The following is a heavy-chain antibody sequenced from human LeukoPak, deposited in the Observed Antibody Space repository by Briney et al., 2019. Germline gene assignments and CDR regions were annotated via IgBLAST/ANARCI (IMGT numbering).Heavy chain of an antibody. V-gene: IGHV3-74*01. CDR1: GFTFSTYW. CDR2: INSDGSWT. Sequence: GGSLRLSCAASGFTFSTYWMHWVRQAPGKGLVWVSHINSDGSWTSYADSVKGRFTISKDNAKNTVYLQMNSLRAEDTAVYYCVSFYETYWGRGTLVTVSS. D-gene: IGHD2/OR15-2a*01. CDR3: VSFYETY. J-gene: IGHJ4*02.